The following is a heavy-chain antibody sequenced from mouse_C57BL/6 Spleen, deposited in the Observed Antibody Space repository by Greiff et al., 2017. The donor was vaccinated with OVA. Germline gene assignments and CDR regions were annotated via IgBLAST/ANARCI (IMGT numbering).Heavy chain of an antibody. CDR2: ISYDGSN. D-gene: IGHD2-5*01. CDR3: AREGYSNHFDY. CDR1: GYSITSGYY. J-gene: IGHJ2*01. V-gene: IGHV3-6*01. Sequence: EVQLQESGPGLVKPSQSLSLTCSVTGYSITSGYYWNWIRQFPGNKLEWMGYISYDGSNNYNPSLKNRISITRDTSKNQFFLKLNSVTTEDTATYYCAREGYSNHFDYWGQGTTLTVSS.